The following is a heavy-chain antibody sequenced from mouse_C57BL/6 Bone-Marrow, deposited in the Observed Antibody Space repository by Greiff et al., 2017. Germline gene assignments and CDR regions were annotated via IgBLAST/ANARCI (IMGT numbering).Heavy chain of an antibody. CDR1: GFTFSDYY. CDR2: ISNGGGST. CDR3: ARHGYYGGYYFDY. D-gene: IGHD1-1*02. Sequence: EVKLMESGGGLVQPGGSLKLSCAASGFTFSDYYMYWVRQTPEKRLEWVAYISNGGGSTYYPDTVKGRFTISRDNAKNTLYLQMSRLKSEDTAMYYCARHGYYGGYYFDYWGQGTTLTVSS. J-gene: IGHJ2*01. V-gene: IGHV5-12*01.